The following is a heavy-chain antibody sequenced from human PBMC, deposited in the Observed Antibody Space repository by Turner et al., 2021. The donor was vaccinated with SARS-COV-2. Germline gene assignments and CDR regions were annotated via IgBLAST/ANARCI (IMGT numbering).Heavy chain of an antibody. V-gene: IGHV3-53*01. J-gene: IGHJ3*02. CDR1: GFTVSSNY. CDR2: IYSGGST. D-gene: IGHD6-19*01. CDR3: ARGYSSGWYQRGAFDI. Sequence: EVQLVESGGGLIQPGGCLRLACAVSGFTVSSNYMSWVRQAPGKGLEWVSVIYSGGSTYYADSVKGRFTISRDNTKNTLYLQMNSLRAEDTAVYYCARGYSSGWYQRGAFDIWGQGTMVTVSS.